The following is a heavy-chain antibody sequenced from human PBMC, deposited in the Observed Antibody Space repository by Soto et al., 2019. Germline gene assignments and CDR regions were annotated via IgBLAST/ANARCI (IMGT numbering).Heavy chain of an antibody. V-gene: IGHV3-21*01. J-gene: IGHJ5*02. CDR3: ARDREIVVVPAAIRNWFDP. D-gene: IGHD2-2*01. CDR1: ASTFSSYC. CDR2: ISSSSSYI. Sequence: GGSLRLSCAASASTFSSYCMNWVRQAPGKGLEWVSSISSSSSYIYYADSVKGRFTISRDNAKNSLYLQMNSLRAEDTAVYYCARDREIVVVPAAIRNWFDPWGQGTLVTVSS.